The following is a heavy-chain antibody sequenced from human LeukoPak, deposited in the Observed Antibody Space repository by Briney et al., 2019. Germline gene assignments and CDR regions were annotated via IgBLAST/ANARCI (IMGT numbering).Heavy chain of an antibody. CDR1: GYTFTSYG. Sequence: ASVKVSCKASGYTFTSYGISWVRQAPGQGLEWMGWISAYNGNTNYAQKLQGGVTMTTDTSTSTAYMELRSLRSDNTAVYYCARNAYVWGSYRYSFDPWGQGTLVTVSS. CDR2: ISAYNGNT. V-gene: IGHV1-18*01. D-gene: IGHD3-16*02. CDR3: ARNAYVWGSYRYSFDP. J-gene: IGHJ5*02.